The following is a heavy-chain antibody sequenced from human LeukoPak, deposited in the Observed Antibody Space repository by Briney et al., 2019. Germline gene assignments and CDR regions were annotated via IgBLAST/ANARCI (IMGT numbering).Heavy chain of an antibody. CDR3: ARGGPIVGRNWGHYFDY. V-gene: IGHV1-46*01. CDR1: VYTFTSYY. D-gene: IGHD1-26*01. J-gene: IGHJ4*02. Sequence: ASVKVSCEASVYTFTSYYIHWVRQAPGQGLEWMGIINPSAGSTSYAQKFQGRVTMTRDTSTSTVYMELSSLRSEDTAVYYCARGGPIVGRNWGHYFDYWGQGPLVTVSS. CDR2: INPSAGST.